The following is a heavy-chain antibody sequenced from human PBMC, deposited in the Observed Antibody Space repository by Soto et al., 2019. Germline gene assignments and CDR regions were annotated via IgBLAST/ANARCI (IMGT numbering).Heavy chain of an antibody. J-gene: IGHJ4*02. V-gene: IGHV3-21*01. Sequence: ELQLVESGGGLVKPGGSLRLSCAASGFTFSSYSMNWVRQAPGKGLEWVSYISSSSSYIYYADSVKGRFTISRDNAKNSLYLQMNSLRAEDTAVYYCARKMFGAYGLVYWGQGTLVTVSS. D-gene: IGHD3-10*02. CDR2: ISSSSSYI. CDR1: GFTFSSYS. CDR3: ARKMFGAYGLVY.